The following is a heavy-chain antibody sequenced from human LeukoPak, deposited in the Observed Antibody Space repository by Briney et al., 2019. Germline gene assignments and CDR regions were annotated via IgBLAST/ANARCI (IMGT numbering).Heavy chain of an antibody. Sequence: HPGGSLRLSCAASGFTFSSYWMSWVRQAPGKGLEWVANIKQDGSEKYYVDSVKGRFTISRDNAKNSLYLQMNSLRAEDTAVYYCARDHHLLKVAGKMPLFLPGYWGQGTLVTVSS. CDR2: IKQDGSEK. J-gene: IGHJ4*02. CDR3: ARDHHLLKVAGKMPLFLPGY. CDR1: GFTFSSYW. V-gene: IGHV3-7*01. D-gene: IGHD6-19*01.